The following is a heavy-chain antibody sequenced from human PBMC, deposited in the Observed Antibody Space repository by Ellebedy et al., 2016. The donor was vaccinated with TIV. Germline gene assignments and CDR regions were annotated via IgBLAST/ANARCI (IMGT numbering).Heavy chain of an antibody. D-gene: IGHD2-15*01. CDR1: GGSINSGDYY. CDR3: ASADTPDAFDI. CDR2: IYYSGST. Sequence: MPSETLSLTCNVSGGSINSGDYYWSWIRQSPGKGLEWIGYIYYSGSTNYNPSLKSQVTISVDTSKNQCSLKLSSVTAADTAVYYCASADTPDAFDIWGQGTMVTVSS. J-gene: IGHJ3*02. V-gene: IGHV4-61*08.